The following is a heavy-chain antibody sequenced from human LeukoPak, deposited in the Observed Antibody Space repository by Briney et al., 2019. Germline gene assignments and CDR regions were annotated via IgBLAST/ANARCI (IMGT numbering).Heavy chain of an antibody. CDR3: AKDLREYCSSTSCPNWFDP. D-gene: IGHD2-2*01. Sequence: GGSLRLSCAASGFTFSSYAMSWVRQAPGKGLEWVASLSASGGTTYYADSVKGRFTISRDNSKNTLYLQMYSLRAEDSAVYYCAKDLREYCSSTSCPNWFDPWGQGTLVTVSS. CDR2: LSASGGTT. V-gene: IGHV3-23*01. J-gene: IGHJ5*02. CDR1: GFTFSSYA.